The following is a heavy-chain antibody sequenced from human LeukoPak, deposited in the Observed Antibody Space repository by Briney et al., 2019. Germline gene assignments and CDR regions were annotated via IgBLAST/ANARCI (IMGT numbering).Heavy chain of an antibody. CDR1: GFTFSSYA. CDR2: ISDTGATT. Sequence: PGGSLRLSCAGSGFTFSSYAMSWVRQAPGQGLEGVSAISDTGATTYDADSVKGRFTISRDNSRSTLYLQMNSLRAEDTALYYCAKDTSIGRYCTNGVCSPFDYWGQGTLVTVSS. CDR3: AKDTSIGRYCTNGVCSPFDY. J-gene: IGHJ4*02. V-gene: IGHV3-23*01. D-gene: IGHD2-8*01.